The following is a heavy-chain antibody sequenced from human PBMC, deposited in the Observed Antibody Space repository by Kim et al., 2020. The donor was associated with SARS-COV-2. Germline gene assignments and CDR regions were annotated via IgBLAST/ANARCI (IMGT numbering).Heavy chain of an antibody. V-gene: IGHV3-74*01. D-gene: IGHD6-19*01. CDR3: ARELGIALGEGGY. Sequence: YAGSWKARFTICRDTAKNTLYLQMNRLGAEDTAVYYCARELGIALGEGGYWGQGTLVTVSS. J-gene: IGHJ4*02.